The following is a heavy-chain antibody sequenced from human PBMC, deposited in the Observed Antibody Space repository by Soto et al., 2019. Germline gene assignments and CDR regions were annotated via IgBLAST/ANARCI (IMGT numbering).Heavy chain of an antibody. Sequence: PAETLPLTCTVSGGSXSSSSYYWGWIRQPPGKGLEWIGSIYYSGSTYYNPSLKSRVTISVDTSKNQFSLKLSSVTAADTAVYYCARPRGYCSGGSCYDFRWFDPWGQGTLVTVSS. CDR1: GGSXSSSSYY. D-gene: IGHD2-15*01. J-gene: IGHJ5*02. CDR3: ARPRGYCSGGSCYDFRWFDP. CDR2: IYYSGST. V-gene: IGHV4-39*01.